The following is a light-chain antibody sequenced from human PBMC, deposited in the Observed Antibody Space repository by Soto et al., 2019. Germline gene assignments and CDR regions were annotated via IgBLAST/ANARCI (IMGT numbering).Light chain of an antibody. CDR3: QSYDSSLSGVV. CDR2: GNS. CDR1: SSNIGAGYY. V-gene: IGLV1-40*01. Sequence: QSVLTQPPSVSGAPGPRVTISCTGSSSNIGAGYYVHWYQQLPGTAPKLLIYGNSNRPSGVPDRFAGSKSGTSAPLAITGLQAEDEADYYCQSYDSSLSGVVFGGGTKVTV. J-gene: IGLJ2*01.